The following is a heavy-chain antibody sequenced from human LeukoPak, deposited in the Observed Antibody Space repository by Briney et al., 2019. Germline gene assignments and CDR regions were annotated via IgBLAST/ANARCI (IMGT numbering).Heavy chain of an antibody. Sequence: ASVKVSCKASGYTFTNYYMHWVRQAPGQGLEWIGIINPSGGGTSYAQKFQGRLTMTRDTSTTTVYMELSSPRSEDTAMYYCARGYSYGYRYFDYWGQGTLVTVSS. D-gene: IGHD5-18*01. CDR2: INPSGGGT. V-gene: IGHV1-46*01. CDR3: ARGYSYGYRYFDY. CDR1: GYTFTNYY. J-gene: IGHJ4*02.